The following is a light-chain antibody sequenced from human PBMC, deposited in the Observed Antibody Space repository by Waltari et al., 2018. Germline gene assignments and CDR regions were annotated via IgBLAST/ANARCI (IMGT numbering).Light chain of an antibody. Sequence: QSALTQPASVSGSPGQSITISCTGTSSDVGGYNYVSWYQQHPGKAPKVMIYDVSKRPSGVSNRFSGSKSGNTASLTISGLQAEDEADYYCSSYTRSSTWVFGGGTKLTVL. CDR1: SSDVGGYNY. V-gene: IGLV2-14*01. CDR2: DVS. J-gene: IGLJ3*02. CDR3: SSYTRSSTWV.